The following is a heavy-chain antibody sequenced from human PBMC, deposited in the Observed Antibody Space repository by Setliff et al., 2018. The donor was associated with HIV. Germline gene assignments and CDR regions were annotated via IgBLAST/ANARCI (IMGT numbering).Heavy chain of an antibody. J-gene: IGHJ3*02. V-gene: IGHV4-61*02. Sequence: PSETLSLTCTVSGGSISSRSYYWSWLRQPAGKGLEWIGRIYSNGNTDYNPSLKSRVTISEDTSKNQFSLKVNSVTAADTAMYFCAGQDIGAVPALGAFDIWGQGTMVTVSS. CDR1: GGSISSRSYY. D-gene: IGHD2-2*01. CDR3: AGQDIGAVPALGAFDI. CDR2: IYSNGNT.